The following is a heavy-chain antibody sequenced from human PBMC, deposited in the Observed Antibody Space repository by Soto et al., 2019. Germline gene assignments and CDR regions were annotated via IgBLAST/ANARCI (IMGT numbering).Heavy chain of an antibody. CDR3: ARLYYDYV. V-gene: IGHV3-48*02. D-gene: IGHD3-3*01. CDR2: VSLDSDTV. CDR1: GFDFSTYS. J-gene: IGHJ6*02. Sequence: QLVESGGGSVQPGGSLRLACKASGFDFSTYSMNWVRQAPGKGLEWIAYVSLDSDTVHYADSVKGRFTISRDDPENSLFLQMNSLRDEDTATYYCARLYYDYVCGQGTTVTVSS.